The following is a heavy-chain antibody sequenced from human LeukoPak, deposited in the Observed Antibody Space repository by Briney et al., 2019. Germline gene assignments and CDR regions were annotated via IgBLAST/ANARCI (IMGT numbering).Heavy chain of an antibody. CDR2: IKHDGST. V-gene: IGHV4-4*02. J-gene: IGHJ4*02. CDR1: GGSIRSSNW. D-gene: IGHD2-15*01. CDR3: ARGFSGVVARD. Sequence: PSETLSLTCAVSGGSIRSSNWWSWVRQPPGKGLEWIGEIKHDGSTNYNPSLKSRVTMSLDTSKNQFFLNLNSVTAADTAVYYCARGFSGVVARDWGQGTLVTVSS.